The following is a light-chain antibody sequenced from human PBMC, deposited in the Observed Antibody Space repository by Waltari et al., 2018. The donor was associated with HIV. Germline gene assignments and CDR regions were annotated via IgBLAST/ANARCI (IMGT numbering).Light chain of an antibody. Sequence: QSVLTQPPSASAPPGQRVTISCSGSSSNIGRNRVNWYQQLPGTAPKVFIHSNNQRPSGVPDRFSGSRSGTSASLAISGLQSEDEADYYCSAWDDSLKGHVFGGGTKLTVL. CDR3: SAWDDSLKGHV. V-gene: IGLV1-44*01. CDR2: SNN. CDR1: SSNIGRNR. J-gene: IGLJ3*02.